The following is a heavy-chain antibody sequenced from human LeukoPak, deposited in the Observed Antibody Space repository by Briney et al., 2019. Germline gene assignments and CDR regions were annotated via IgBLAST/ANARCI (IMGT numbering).Heavy chain of an antibody. CDR2: ISSSGSTI. D-gene: IGHD2-2*01. CDR1: GFTFSNNW. CDR3: AIIGCYRGVCAFDV. J-gene: IGHJ3*01. Sequence: PGGSLRLSCAASGFTFSNNWMSWVRQAPGKGPEWLSYISSSGSTILYADSVKGRFTISRDNAKNSLYLQMNSLRAEDTAVYYCAIIGCYRGVCAFDVWGQETRVTVSS. V-gene: IGHV3-48*01.